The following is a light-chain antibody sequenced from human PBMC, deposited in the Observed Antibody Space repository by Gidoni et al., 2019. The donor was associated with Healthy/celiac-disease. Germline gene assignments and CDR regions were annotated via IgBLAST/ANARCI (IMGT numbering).Light chain of an antibody. CDR2: NDS. CDR3: QSADSSGTWV. J-gene: IGLJ3*02. CDR1: ALPKKY. Sequence: SYDLTQPPSASVSPGQTARITCSGDALPKKYAYWYQQKPGQAPVLVIYNDSERPSGIPERFSGSSSGTTVTLTISGVQAEDEADYYCQSADSSGTWVFGGGTKLTVL. V-gene: IGLV3-25*03.